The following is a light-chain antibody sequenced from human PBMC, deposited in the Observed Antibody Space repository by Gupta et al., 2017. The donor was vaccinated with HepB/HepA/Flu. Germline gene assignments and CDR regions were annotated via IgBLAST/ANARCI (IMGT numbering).Light chain of an antibody. CDR2: AAS. J-gene: IGKJ1*01. CDR1: QSISSY. Sequence: DIQMPQSPSSLSASVGDRVTITCRSSQSISSYLNWYQQKPGKAPKLLIFAASSLQSGVPSRFSGSGSETDFTLTISRLQPEDSATYYCQQCYSTLWTFGQGTKVEIK. V-gene: IGKV1-39*01. CDR3: QQCYSTLWT.